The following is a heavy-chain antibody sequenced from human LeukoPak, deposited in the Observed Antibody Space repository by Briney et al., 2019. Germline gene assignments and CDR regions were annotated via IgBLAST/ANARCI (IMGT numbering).Heavy chain of an antibody. V-gene: IGHV3-7*03. CDR1: GFALSSHW. CDR3: ARNNGMDV. Sequence: GGSLRLSCAASGFALSSHWMTWVRQVPGRGPEWVANVNRDGSETYYLDSVKGRFTISKDNAKNSLYLQMNSLRAEDTALYHCARNNGMDVWGQGTTVIVYS. CDR2: VNRDGSET. J-gene: IGHJ6*02.